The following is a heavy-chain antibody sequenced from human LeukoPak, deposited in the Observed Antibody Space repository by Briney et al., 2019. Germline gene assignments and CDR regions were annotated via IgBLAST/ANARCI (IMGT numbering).Heavy chain of an antibody. D-gene: IGHD6-19*01. V-gene: IGHV4-34*01. Sequence: SETLSLTCAVYGGFFSGYYWSWVHQPPGKGLEWIGEINHSGSTNYNPSLKSRVNISVDTSKNQFSMKLSSVTAADTAMYYCARGTYSSGWYAYRGEKYYFDYWGKGTLVTVSS. CDR3: ARGTYSSGWYAYRGEKYYFDY. CDR2: INHSGST. CDR1: GGFFSGYY. J-gene: IGHJ4*02.